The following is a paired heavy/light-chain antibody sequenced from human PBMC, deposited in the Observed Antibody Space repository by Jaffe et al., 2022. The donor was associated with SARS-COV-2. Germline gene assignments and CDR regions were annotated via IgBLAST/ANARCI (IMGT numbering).Light chain of an antibody. J-gene: IGKJ1*01. CDR1: QGLVYSDGNTY. CDR3: MQATQWPWT. V-gene: IGKV2-30*01. Sequence: DVVMTQSPLSLPVTLGQPASISCRSSQGLVYSDGNTYLNWFQQRPGQSPRRLIYKVSKRDSGVPDRFSGSGSDTDFTLKISRVEAEDVGVYYCMQATQWPWTFGQGTKVEVK. CDR2: KVS.
Heavy chain of an antibody. V-gene: IGHV3-11*01. J-gene: IGHJ3*02. Sequence: QVQLVESGGGLVEPGGSLRLSCAASGFTFSDYYMGWIRQAPGRGLEWVSYISSGDTTIYYADSVKGRFTISRDNAKNSLYLQMSSLRAEDTAVYYCATLTEFNVILWFGELGDAFDIWGQGTKVTVSS. CDR1: GFTFSDYY. CDR2: ISSGDTTI. CDR3: ATLTEFNVILWFGELGDAFDI. D-gene: IGHD3-10*01.